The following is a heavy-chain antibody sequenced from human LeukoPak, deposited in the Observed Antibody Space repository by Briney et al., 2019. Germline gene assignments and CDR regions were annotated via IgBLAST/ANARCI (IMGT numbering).Heavy chain of an antibody. J-gene: IGHJ4*02. V-gene: IGHV1-2*02. CDR3: ARERWLRDSRFFDS. Sequence: ASVRVCCKASGYTFTGYYMHWVRQAPGQGLEWMGWINPNSGGTNYAQKFQGRVTMTRDTSISTAYMELSTLRSDDTAVCYCARERWLRDSRFFDSWGQGTLVTVSS. D-gene: IGHD5-12*01. CDR2: INPNSGGT. CDR1: GYTFTGYY.